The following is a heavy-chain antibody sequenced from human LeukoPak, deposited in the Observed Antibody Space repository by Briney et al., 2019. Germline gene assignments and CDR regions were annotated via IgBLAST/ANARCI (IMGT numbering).Heavy chain of an antibody. CDR3: ARDPKGGFSYGWGAFDI. J-gene: IGHJ3*02. D-gene: IGHD5-18*01. CDR1: GFTFSSYA. Sequence: PGGSLRLSCAASGFTFSSYAMHWVRQAPGKGLEWVAVISYDGNNKYYADSVKGRFITSRDNFKNTLYLQMNSLRPEDTTVYYCARDPKGGFSYGWGAFDIWGQGTMVTVSS. V-gene: IGHV3-30-3*01. CDR2: ISYDGNNK.